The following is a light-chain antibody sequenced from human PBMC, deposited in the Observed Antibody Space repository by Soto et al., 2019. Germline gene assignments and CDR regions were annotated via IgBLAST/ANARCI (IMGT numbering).Light chain of an antibody. CDR3: QQYNNWPLT. CDR2: GAS. Sequence: EKVMTQSPAPLSVSPGERATLSCRASQSVSSNLAWYQQKPGQAPRLLIYGASSRATGIPVRFSGSGSGTEFTLTISSLQSEDVAVYYCQQYNNWPLTLGQGTKVDIK. CDR1: QSVSSN. J-gene: IGKJ2*01. V-gene: IGKV3-15*01.